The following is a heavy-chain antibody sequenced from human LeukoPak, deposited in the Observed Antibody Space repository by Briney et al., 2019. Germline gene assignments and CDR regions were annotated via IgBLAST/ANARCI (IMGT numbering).Heavy chain of an antibody. J-gene: IGHJ4*02. V-gene: IGHV4-59*08. Sequence: PSETLSLICTVSGGSISSFYWSWIRQPPGKGLEWIGYISYIGSTNYNPALKSRVTISVDTSKNQFSLKLSSVTAADTAVYYCARHGNHVGGIQLWLSLDYWGQGTLVTVSS. CDR2: ISYIGST. CDR1: GGSISSFY. CDR3: ARHGNHVGGIQLWLSLDY. D-gene: IGHD5-18*01.